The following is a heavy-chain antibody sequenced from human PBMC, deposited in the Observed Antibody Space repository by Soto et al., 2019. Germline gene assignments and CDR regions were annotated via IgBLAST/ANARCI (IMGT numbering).Heavy chain of an antibody. V-gene: IGHV1-69*01. J-gene: IGHJ4*02. CDR1: GGTFSRYG. CDR2: IIPLFGTA. Sequence: QVQLVQSGAEVKKPGPSVNVSCKASGGTFSRYGINWVRQAPGHGLEWMGGIIPLFGTANYAQKFQGRVTITADESTSTDHMELRSLSSEDTAVYYCARDYGHDCSGGNCYFYFWGQGTLVTVSS. CDR3: ARDYGHDCSGGNCYFYF. D-gene: IGHD2-15*01.